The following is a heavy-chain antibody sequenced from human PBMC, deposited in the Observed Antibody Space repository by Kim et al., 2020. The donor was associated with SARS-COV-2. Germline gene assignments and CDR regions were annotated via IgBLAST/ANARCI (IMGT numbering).Heavy chain of an antibody. Sequence: ASVKVSCKASGYTFTGYYMHWVRQAPGQGIEWMGWINPNSGGTNYAQKFQGRVTMTRDTSISTAYMELSRLRSDDTAVYYCAREGGSRGSYPYGMDVWGQGTTVTVSS. J-gene: IGHJ6*02. CDR2: INPNSGGT. D-gene: IGHD1-26*01. CDR3: AREGGSRGSYPYGMDV. V-gene: IGHV1-2*02. CDR1: GYTFTGYY.